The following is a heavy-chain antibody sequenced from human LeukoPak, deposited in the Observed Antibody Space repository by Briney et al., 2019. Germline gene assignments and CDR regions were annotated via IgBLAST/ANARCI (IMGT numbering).Heavy chain of an antibody. V-gene: IGHV3-74*01. CDR1: GFTFRTYW. CDR3: ARGRDLRGAYCMDV. D-gene: IGHD5/OR15-5a*01. CDR2: ISSDGRNT. J-gene: IGHJ6*03. Sequence: GGSLRLSCAASGFTFRTYWMHWVRQAPGKGLVWVSRISSDGRNTIYPDAVKGRFTISRDNTNNILYLQMNSLRGDDTAVYYCARGRDLRGAYCMDVWGKGTTVTVSS.